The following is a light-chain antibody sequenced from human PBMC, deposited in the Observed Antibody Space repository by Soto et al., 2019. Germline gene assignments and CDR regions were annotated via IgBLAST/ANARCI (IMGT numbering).Light chain of an antibody. CDR3: QESYKWPRSLT. V-gene: IGKV3-15*01. CDR2: GAS. J-gene: IGKJ4*01. CDR1: QSVSSI. Sequence: EIVITQTPAILSVSPGERATLSCRASQSVSSILAWYQQKPGQAPRLLIYGASTRATGIPARFSGSGSGTEFTLTISSLQSEDFAVYYCQESYKWPRSLTFGGGTKVDIK.